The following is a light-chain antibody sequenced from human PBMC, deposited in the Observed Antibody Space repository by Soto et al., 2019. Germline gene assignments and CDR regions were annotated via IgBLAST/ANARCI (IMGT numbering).Light chain of an antibody. CDR2: GAS. J-gene: IGKJ2*01. CDR1: QSVGNN. CDR3: QQYNNWPMYT. Sequence: EIVMTQSPATLSVSPGERATLSCRASQSVGNNLAWYQQKPGQAPRLLIYGASTRATGIAARFSASGSGTEFTLTISSLQSEDFVVYYCQQYNNWPMYTFGQGTKLEIK. V-gene: IGKV3-15*01.